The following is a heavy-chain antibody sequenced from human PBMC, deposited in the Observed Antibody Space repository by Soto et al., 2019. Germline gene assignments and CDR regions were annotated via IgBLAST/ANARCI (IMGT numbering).Heavy chain of an antibody. J-gene: IGHJ5*02. Sequence: SETLSLTCTVSGGSISSGGYYWSWIRQHPGMGLEWIGYIYYRGSTYYNPSLKSRVTISVDTSKNQFSLKLTSVTAADTAVYYCARGNFKITMVRGVKAIWFDPWGQGTLVTVSS. CDR1: GGSISSGGYY. CDR2: IYYRGST. CDR3: ARGNFKITMVRGVKAIWFDP. V-gene: IGHV4-31*03. D-gene: IGHD3-10*01.